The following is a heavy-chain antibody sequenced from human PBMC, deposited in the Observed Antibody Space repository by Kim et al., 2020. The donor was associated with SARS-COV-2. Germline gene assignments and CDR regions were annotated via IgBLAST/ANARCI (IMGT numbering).Heavy chain of an antibody. CDR3: AGATVTTSYDAFDI. CDR2: IYYTGST. V-gene: IGHV4-39*01. CDR1: GGSLTSSTYW. D-gene: IGHD4-17*01. Sequence: SETLSLTCTVSGGSLTSSTYWCGWLRQPPGKGREWIGSIYYTGSTNYNPSLKSRVTISDDTSKNQVSLRLNSVTAADTAVYYCAGATVTTSYDAFDIWGQGTMVTVSS. J-gene: IGHJ3*02.